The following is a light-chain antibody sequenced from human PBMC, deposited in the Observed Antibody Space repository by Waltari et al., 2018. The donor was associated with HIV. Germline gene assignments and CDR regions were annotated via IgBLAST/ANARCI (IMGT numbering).Light chain of an antibody. CDR3: ATWDDSLNGPV. CDR2: RHN. Sequence: QSVLTQPPSASGTPGQRVTISCSGSSSHIEINTVSWYQQFPGTAPQLLIYRHNHRPSGVPARFSGSKSGTAAALAISGLQSEDEADYYCATWDDSLNGPVFGGGTKLTVL. V-gene: IGLV1-44*01. CDR1: SSHIEINT. J-gene: IGLJ3*02.